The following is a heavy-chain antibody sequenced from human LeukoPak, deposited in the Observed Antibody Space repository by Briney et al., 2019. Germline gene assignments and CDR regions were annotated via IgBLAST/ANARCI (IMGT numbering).Heavy chain of an antibody. Sequence: SETLSLTCTVSGDSLNTYYWTWIRQTPGKELEWIGFVASSGTSNYNPCLKSRVSISIDTSKNQFSLALTSVTPADTAVYYCARVVRGVVTSNWFDPWGQGTLVSVSS. CDR2: VASSGTS. CDR1: GDSLNTYY. V-gene: IGHV4-59*01. J-gene: IGHJ5*02. D-gene: IGHD2-21*02. CDR3: ARVVRGVVTSNWFDP.